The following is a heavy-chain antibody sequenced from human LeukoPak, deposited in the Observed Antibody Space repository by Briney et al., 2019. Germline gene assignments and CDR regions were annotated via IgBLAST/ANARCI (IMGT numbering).Heavy chain of an antibody. V-gene: IGHV3-30*04. CDR3: ARDDAMVRGVISAY. J-gene: IGHJ4*02. Sequence: GGSLRLSCAASGFTFSSYAMHWVRQAPGKGLEWVAVISYDGSNKYYADSVKGRFTISRDNSKNTLYLQMNSLRAEDTAVYYCARDDAMVRGVISAYWGQGTVVSVSS. CDR2: ISYDGSNK. D-gene: IGHD3-10*01. CDR1: GFTFSSYA.